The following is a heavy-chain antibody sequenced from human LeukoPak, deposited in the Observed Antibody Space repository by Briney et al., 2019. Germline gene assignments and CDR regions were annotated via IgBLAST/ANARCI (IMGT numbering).Heavy chain of an antibody. CDR3: ARDLRTGAPDYFDS. D-gene: IGHD1-14*01. V-gene: IGHV3-30*04. J-gene: IGHJ4*02. Sequence: GGSLGLSCEASGFTFSGYAVSWVRQAPGKGLEWVAVTSIDQGIKFYTDSVKGRFTISRDSSKNTLYLEMNSLRVDDTAVYFCARDLRTGAPDYFDSWGQGTLVTVSS. CDR2: TSIDQGIK. CDR1: GFTFSGYA.